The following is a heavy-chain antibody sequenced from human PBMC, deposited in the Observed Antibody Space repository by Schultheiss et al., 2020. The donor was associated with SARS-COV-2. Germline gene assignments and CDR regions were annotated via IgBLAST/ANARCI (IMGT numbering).Heavy chain of an antibody. J-gene: IGHJ4*02. CDR1: GGSISSGGYY. Sequence: GSLRLSCTVSGGSISSGGYYWSWIRQPPGKGLEWIGEINHSGNTNYNPSLKSRVTISVDTSKNQFSLRLTSVTAADTAVFYCARGPEAPYQLLSRRPRLRRSFDYWGQGTLVTVSS. V-gene: IGHV4-39*07. CDR2: INHSGNT. D-gene: IGHD2-2*01. CDR3: ARGPEAPYQLLSRRPRLRRSFDY.